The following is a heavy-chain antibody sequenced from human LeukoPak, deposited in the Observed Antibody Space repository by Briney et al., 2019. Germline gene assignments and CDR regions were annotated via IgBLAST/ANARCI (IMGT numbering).Heavy chain of an antibody. CDR1: GYTFTSYY. CDR3: ARENTYYDFWSGYSYYYYYMDV. V-gene: IGHV1-46*03. D-gene: IGHD3-3*01. CDR2: INPSGGST. Sequence: ASVKVSCKASGYTFTSYYMHWVRQAPGQGLEWMGIINPSGGSTSYAQKFQGRVTMTRDTSTSTVYMELSSLRSEDTAVHYCARENTYYDFWSGYSYYYYYMDVWGKGTTVTVSS. J-gene: IGHJ6*03.